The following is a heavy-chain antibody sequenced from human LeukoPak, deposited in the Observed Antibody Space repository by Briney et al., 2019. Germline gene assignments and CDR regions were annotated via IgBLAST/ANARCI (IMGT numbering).Heavy chain of an antibody. CDR3: AKDLSIAAAGYLDY. CDR2: IRYDGSNK. Sequence: SGGSLRLSCAASGFTFSSYGMHWVRQAPGKGLEWVAFIRYDGSNKYYADSVKGRFTISRDNSKNTLYLQMNSLRAEDTAVYYCAKDLSIAAAGYLDYWGQGTLVTVSS. D-gene: IGHD6-13*01. J-gene: IGHJ4*02. V-gene: IGHV3-30*02. CDR1: GFTFSSYG.